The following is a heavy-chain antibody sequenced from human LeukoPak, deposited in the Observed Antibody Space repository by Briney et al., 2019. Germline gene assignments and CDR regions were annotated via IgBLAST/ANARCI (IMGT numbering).Heavy chain of an antibody. CDR2: MNPNSGNT. V-gene: IGHV1-8*01. Sequence: ASVKVSCKASGYTFTSYDINWVRQATGQGLEWMGWMNPNSGNTGYAQKFQGRVIMTRNTSISTAYMELSSLRSEDTAVYYCARAYCGGDCYFKMGPPWFDPWGQGTLVTVSS. CDR1: GYTFTSYD. J-gene: IGHJ5*02. CDR3: ARAYCGGDCYFKMGPPWFDP. D-gene: IGHD2-21*02.